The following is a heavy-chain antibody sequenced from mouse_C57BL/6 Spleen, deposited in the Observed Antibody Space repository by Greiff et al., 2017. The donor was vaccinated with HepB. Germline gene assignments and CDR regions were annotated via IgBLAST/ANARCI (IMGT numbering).Heavy chain of an antibody. D-gene: IGHD1-1*02. V-gene: IGHV1-52*01. CDR2: IDPSDSET. CDR1: GYTFTSYW. CDR3: SRAMVEGYAMHY. J-gene: IGHJ4*01. Sequence: QVQLKQPGAELVRPGSSVKLSCKASGYTFTSYWMHWVKQRPIQGLEWIGNIDPSDSETHYNQKFKDKATLTVDKSSSTAYMQLSSLTSEDAAVYYCSRAMVEGYAMHYWGQGTSVTVSS.